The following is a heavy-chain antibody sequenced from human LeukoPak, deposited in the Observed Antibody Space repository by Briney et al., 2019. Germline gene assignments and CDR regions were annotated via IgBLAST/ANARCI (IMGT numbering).Heavy chain of an antibody. Sequence: GGSLRLSCAASGLTFSSYSMNWVRQAPGKGLEWVSSISSSSSYIYYADSVKGRFTISRDNAKNSLYLQMNSLGAEDTAVYYCARSPGYGAHFDYWGQGTLVTVSS. V-gene: IGHV3-21*01. CDR3: ARSPGYGAHFDY. CDR1: GLTFSSYS. D-gene: IGHD4-17*01. CDR2: ISSSSSYI. J-gene: IGHJ4*02.